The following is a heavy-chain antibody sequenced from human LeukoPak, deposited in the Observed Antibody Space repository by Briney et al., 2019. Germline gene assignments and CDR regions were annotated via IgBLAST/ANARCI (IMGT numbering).Heavy chain of an antibody. CDR3: ARGVVGATTGYYFDY. CDR2: IYTSGST. D-gene: IGHD1-26*01. J-gene: IGHJ4*02. V-gene: IGHV4-4*07. CDR1: GGSISSYY. Sequence: PSETLSLTCTVSGGSISSYYWSWIRQPAGKGLEWIGRIYTSGSTNYNPSLKSRVTMSVDTSKNQFSLKLISVTAADTAVYYCARGVVGATTGYYFDYWGQGTLVTVSS.